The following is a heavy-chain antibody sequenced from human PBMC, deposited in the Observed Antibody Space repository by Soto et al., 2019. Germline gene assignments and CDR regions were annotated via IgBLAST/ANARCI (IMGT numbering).Heavy chain of an antibody. V-gene: IGHV1-18*01. CDR2: ISAYNGNT. CDR1: GYTFTSYG. Sequence: QVQLVQSGAEVKKPGASVKVSCKASGYTFTSYGISWVRQAPGQGLEWMGWISAYNGNTDYAEELQGRVTMTTDTSTSTAYMELRSLRSDDTAVYFCARDSSTGYYSGMDVWGQGTTVTVPS. J-gene: IGHJ6*02. CDR3: ARDSSTGYYSGMDV.